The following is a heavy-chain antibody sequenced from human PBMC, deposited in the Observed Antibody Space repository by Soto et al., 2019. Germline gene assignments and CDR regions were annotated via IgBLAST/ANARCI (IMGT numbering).Heavy chain of an antibody. Sequence: QVQLVQSGAEVKKPGASVKISCKSSGYTFTSYYMHWVRQAPGQGLEWVGMINPSGGSTNYAQRFQGSVTMTRDTSTSTVYMDLSDLSSAATAVYYCARGFCTTTTCLVGDFWGQGTLVTVSS. D-gene: IGHD2-2*01. V-gene: IGHV1-46*01. CDR3: ARGFCTTTTCLVGDF. CDR1: GYTFTSYY. J-gene: IGHJ4*02. CDR2: INPSGGST.